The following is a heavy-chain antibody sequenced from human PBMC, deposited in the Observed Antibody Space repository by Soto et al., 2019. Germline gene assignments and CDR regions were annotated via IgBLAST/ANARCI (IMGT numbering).Heavy chain of an antibody. V-gene: IGHV3-13*01. CDR1: GFGFNGYD. J-gene: IGHJ6*02. Sequence: GGSLRLSCAASGFGFNGYDMHWVRQAPGKNLEWVAAISTAGDTYYLGSVKGRFTISREDAKNSLSLQMNSLRVGDTAVYYCARGGDRFDGMDVWGQGTTVTVLL. CDR2: ISTAGDT. CDR3: ARGGDRFDGMDV. D-gene: IGHD3-16*01.